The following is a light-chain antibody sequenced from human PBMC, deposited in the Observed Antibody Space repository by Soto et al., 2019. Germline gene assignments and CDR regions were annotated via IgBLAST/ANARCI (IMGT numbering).Light chain of an antibody. J-gene: IGLJ1*01. Sequence: QSALTQPASVSGSPGQSITISCSGTSSDVGAFNYVSWYQQHPGKAPKLMIYDLNNRPSGVSNRFSGSKSGNTASLTISGLRAEDDAYYYCNSYTSNNPYVFGTGTKLTVL. CDR1: SSDVGAFNY. V-gene: IGLV2-14*03. CDR3: NSYTSNNPYV. CDR2: DLN.